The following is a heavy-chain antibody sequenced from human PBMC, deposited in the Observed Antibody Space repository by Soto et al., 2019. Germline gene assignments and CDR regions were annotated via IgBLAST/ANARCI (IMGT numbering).Heavy chain of an antibody. J-gene: IGHJ4*02. D-gene: IGHD6-13*01. Sequence: SVKVSCKASGGTFSSYAISWVRQAPGQGLEWMGGIIPIFGTANYAQKFQGRVTITADKSTSTAYMELSSLRSEDTAVYYCARGGYSSSWSFDYWGQGTLVTVSS. CDR1: GGTFSSYA. CDR2: IIPIFGTA. CDR3: ARGGYSSSWSFDY. V-gene: IGHV1-69*06.